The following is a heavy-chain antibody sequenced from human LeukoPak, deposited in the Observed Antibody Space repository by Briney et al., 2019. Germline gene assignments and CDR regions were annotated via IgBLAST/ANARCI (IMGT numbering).Heavy chain of an antibody. Sequence: SGGSLRLSCAASGFTFSSYSMNWVRQAPGEGLEWASYISSSSSTIYYADSVKGRFTISRDNAKNSLYLQMNSLRDEDTAVYYCARGIAPAGFYFDYWGQGTLVTVSS. CDR3: ARGIAPAGFYFDY. J-gene: IGHJ4*02. D-gene: IGHD6-13*01. CDR1: GFTFSSYS. CDR2: ISSSSSTI. V-gene: IGHV3-48*02.